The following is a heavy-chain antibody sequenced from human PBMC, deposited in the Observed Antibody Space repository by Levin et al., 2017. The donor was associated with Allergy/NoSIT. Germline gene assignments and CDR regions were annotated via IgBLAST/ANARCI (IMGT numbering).Heavy chain of an antibody. CDR1: GYTFTGYY. D-gene: IGHD2-2*02. J-gene: IGHJ5*02. CDR3: ARERSRRGYCSSTSCYTGWFDP. CDR2: INPNSGGT. Sequence: ASVKVSCKASGYTFTGYYMHWVRQAPGQGLEWMGWINPNSGGTNYAQKFQGRVTMTRDTSISTAYMELSRLRSDDTAVYYCARERSRRGYCSSTSCYTGWFDPWGQGTLVTVSS. V-gene: IGHV1-2*02.